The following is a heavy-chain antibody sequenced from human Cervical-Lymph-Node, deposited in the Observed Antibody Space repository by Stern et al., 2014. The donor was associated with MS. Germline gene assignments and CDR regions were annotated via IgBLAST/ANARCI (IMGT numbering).Heavy chain of an antibody. CDR1: GGTFSSYA. J-gene: IGHJ4*02. D-gene: IGHD3-22*01. V-gene: IGHV1-69*01. CDR2: IIPIFGTA. Sequence: VQLLESGAEVKKPGSSVKVSCKASGGTFSSYAISWVRQAPGQGLEWMGGIIPIFGTANYAQKFQGRVTITADESTSTAYMELSSLRSEDTAVYYCAISYDSSGYYLNFDYWVQGTLVTVSS. CDR3: AISYDSSGYYLNFDY.